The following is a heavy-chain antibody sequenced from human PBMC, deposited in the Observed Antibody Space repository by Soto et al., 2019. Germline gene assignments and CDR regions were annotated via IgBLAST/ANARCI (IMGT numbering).Heavy chain of an antibody. CDR3: AREAGFYFDY. CDR1: GFTFSNFE. J-gene: IGHJ4*02. CDR2: ISDRGGAI. D-gene: IGHD6-19*01. Sequence: EVLLVESGGGLVQPGGSLRLSCAASGFTFSNFEMNWVRQAPGKGLEWVSYISDRGGAIYYSDSVRGRFTISRDTAKNSLYVQMSSLRVEDTAVYYCAREAGFYFDYLGQGTLVTVSS. V-gene: IGHV3-48*03.